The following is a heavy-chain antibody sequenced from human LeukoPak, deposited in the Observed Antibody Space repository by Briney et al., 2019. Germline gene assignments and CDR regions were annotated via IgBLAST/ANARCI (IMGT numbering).Heavy chain of an antibody. D-gene: IGHD6-13*01. V-gene: IGHV3-21*01. CDR2: ISSSSSYI. CDR3: ARDSSSSWYNNWFDP. J-gene: IGHJ5*02. Sequence: GGSLRLSCAASGFTFSSYSMNWVRQAPGKGLEWVSSISSSSSYIYYADSVKGRFTISRDSAKNSLYLQMNSLRAEDTAVYYCARDSSSSWYNNWFDPWGQGTLVTVSS. CDR1: GFTFSSYS.